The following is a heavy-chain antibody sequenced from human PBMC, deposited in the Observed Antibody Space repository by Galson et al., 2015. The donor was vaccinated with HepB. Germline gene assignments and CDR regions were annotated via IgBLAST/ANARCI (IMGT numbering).Heavy chain of an antibody. CDR1: GFFFSSYA. CDR3: ARDRSGFSSSWRYFQH. V-gene: IGHV3-30*04. Sequence: SLRLSCAASGFFFSSYAMHWVRQAPGKGLEWLAVISYDGGHKYHADSGNGRFTISRDNSRNTLYLQMKSLRAEDTAVYYCARDRSGFSSSWRYFQHWGQGTLVTVSS. J-gene: IGHJ1*01. D-gene: IGHD6-13*01. CDR2: ISYDGGHK.